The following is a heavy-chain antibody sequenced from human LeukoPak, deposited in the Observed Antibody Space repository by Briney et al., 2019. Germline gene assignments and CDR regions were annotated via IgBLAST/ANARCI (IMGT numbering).Heavy chain of an antibody. CDR2: IYYSGST. Sequence: PSETLSLTCTVSGGSISSYYWSWIRQPPGKGLEWIGYIYYSGSTNYNPSLKSRVTISVDTSKNQFSLKLRSVTAADTAVYYCASTLTYYYGSGSYYIDCWGQGTLVTVSS. V-gene: IGHV4-59*08. D-gene: IGHD3-10*01. CDR3: ASTLTYYYGSGSYYIDC. CDR1: GGSISSYY. J-gene: IGHJ4*02.